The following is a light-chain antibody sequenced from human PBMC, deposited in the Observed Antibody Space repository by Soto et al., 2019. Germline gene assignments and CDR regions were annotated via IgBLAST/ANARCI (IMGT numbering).Light chain of an antibody. CDR1: SSGVGGYTY. CDR3: SSYTTSNTRQIV. J-gene: IGLJ1*01. Sequence: QSVLTQPASVSGSPGQAITISCTGTSSGVGGYTYVSWYQQHPGKAPTFIIYDVSNRPSGVSNRFSGSKSGNTASLTISGLQAEDEADYYCSSYTTSNTRQIVFGTGTKVTVL. V-gene: IGLV2-14*01. CDR2: DVS.